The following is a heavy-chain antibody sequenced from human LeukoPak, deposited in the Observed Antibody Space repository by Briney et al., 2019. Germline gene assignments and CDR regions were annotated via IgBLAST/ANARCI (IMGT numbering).Heavy chain of an antibody. J-gene: IGHJ4*01. Sequence: PGGSLRLSCTASGFTFSHFSMNWVRLAPGKGLQWVSFISGSSKTIYYGDSVKGRFTISRDNAKNSLYLQMNGLRDEDAALYFCARDSGNYIDYWGQGTQVVVSS. CDR3: ARDSGNYIDY. CDR2: ISGSSKTI. D-gene: IGHD2/OR15-2a*01. CDR1: GFTFSHFS. V-gene: IGHV3-48*02.